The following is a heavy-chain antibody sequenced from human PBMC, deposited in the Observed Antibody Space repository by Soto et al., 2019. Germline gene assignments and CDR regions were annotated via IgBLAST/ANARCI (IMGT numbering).Heavy chain of an antibody. J-gene: IGHJ5*01. CDR2: IYHSGTT. Sequence: QVQLQESGPGLVKPSQTLSLTCTVSGGSISSGDYYWTWIRHHPGKDREWIGYIYHSGTTYHNPSLKGRQGVSVATTKSQSTHNLPPVTAANTAVYCCARPNSHGWFDSWGQGPLVTV. CDR3: ARPNSHGWFDS. V-gene: IGHV4-30-4*08. CDR1: GGSISSGDYY. D-gene: IGHD2-15*01.